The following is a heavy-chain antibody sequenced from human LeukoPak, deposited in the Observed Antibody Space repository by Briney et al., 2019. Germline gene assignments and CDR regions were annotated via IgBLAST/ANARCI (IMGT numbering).Heavy chain of an antibody. CDR3: AMIGRPLYDSSGYYRY. Sequence: ASVKVSCKVSGYTLTELSMHWVRQAPGKGLEWMGGFDPEDGETIYAQKFQGRVTMTEDTSTDTAYMELSSLRSEDTAVYYCAMIGRPLYDSSGYYRYWGQGTLVTVSS. CDR1: GYTLTELS. CDR2: FDPEDGET. J-gene: IGHJ4*02. D-gene: IGHD3-22*01. V-gene: IGHV1-24*01.